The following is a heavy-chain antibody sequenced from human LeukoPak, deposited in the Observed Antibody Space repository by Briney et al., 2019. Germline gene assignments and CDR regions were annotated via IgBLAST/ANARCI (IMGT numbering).Heavy chain of an antibody. CDR1: GFTFSSYS. V-gene: IGHV3-21*01. CDR3: ASSSRGALDY. Sequence: GGSLRLSCAASGFTFSSYSMNWVRQAPGKGLEWVSSISSSSTYIYYADSVKGRFTISRDNAKNSLYLQMNSLRADDTVVYYCASSSRGALDYWGQGTLVTVSS. D-gene: IGHD3-10*01. CDR2: ISSSSTYI. J-gene: IGHJ4*02.